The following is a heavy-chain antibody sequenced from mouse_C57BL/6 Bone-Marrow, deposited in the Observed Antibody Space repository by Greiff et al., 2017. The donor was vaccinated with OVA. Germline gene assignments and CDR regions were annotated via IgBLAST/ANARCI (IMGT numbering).Heavy chain of an antibody. D-gene: IGHD2-3*01. CDR2: IDPENGDT. CDR3: TTRWLLRNYAMDD. CDR1: GFNIKDDY. V-gene: IGHV14-4*01. Sequence: VQLKQSGAELVRPGASVKLSCTASGFNIKDDYMHWVKQRPEQGLEWIGWIDPENGDTEYASQFQGKGTITADTSSNTAYLQLSSLTSEDTAVYYCTTRWLLRNYAMDDWGQGTSVTVSS. J-gene: IGHJ4*01.